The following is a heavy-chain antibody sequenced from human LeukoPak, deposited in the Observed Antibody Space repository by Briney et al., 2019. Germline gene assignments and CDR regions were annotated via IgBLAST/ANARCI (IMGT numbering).Heavy chain of an antibody. J-gene: IGHJ4*02. CDR3: ARSGGQQQVQVDY. Sequence: GGSLRLSCAASGFTFSSYWMSWVRQAPGKGLEWVANIKQDGSEKYYVDSVKGRFTISRDNAKNSLCLQMNSLRAEDTAVYYCARSGGQQQVQVDYWGQGTLVTVSS. CDR1: GFTFSSYW. D-gene: IGHD6-13*01. CDR2: IKQDGSEK. V-gene: IGHV3-7*01.